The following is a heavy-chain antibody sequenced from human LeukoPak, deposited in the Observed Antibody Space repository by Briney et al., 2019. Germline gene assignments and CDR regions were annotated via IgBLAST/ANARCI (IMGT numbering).Heavy chain of an antibody. V-gene: IGHV3-9*01. D-gene: IGHD6-19*01. Sequence: PGRSLRLSCEASGFIFDDYAIHWVRQALGSGLEWVAGISWNSGSIAYADSVKGRFTISRDNAKNTVYLQMNSLRAEDTAVYYCARWYSSGWYSDYWGQGTLVTVSS. J-gene: IGHJ4*02. CDR1: GFIFDDYA. CDR3: ARWYSSGWYSDY. CDR2: ISWNSGSI.